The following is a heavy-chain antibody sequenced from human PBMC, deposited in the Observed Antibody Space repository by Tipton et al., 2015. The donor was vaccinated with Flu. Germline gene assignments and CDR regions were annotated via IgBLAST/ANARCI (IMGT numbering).Heavy chain of an antibody. CDR1: GFTFSSYE. Sequence: SLRLSCAASGFTFSSYEMNWVRQAPGKGLEWVSYISSSGSTIYYADSVKGRFTISRDNAKNLLYLQMNSLRAEDTAVYYCARVGVGDTAEVAFDIWGQGTMVTVSS. D-gene: IGHD2-21*02. J-gene: IGHJ3*02. V-gene: IGHV3-48*03. CDR3: ARVGVGDTAEVAFDI. CDR2: ISSSGSTI.